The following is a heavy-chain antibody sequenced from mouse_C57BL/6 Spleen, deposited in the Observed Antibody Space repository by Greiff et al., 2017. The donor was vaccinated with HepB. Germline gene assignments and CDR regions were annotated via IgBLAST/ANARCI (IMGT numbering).Heavy chain of an antibody. Sequence: VKLQQPGAELVKPGASVKLSCKASGYTFTSYWMQWVKQRPGQGLEWIGEIDPSDSYTNYNQKFKGKATLTVDTSSSTAYMQLSSLTSEDSAVYYCASYGSSYRDYAMDYWGQGTSVTVSS. CDR2: IDPSDSYT. D-gene: IGHD1-1*01. V-gene: IGHV1-50*01. J-gene: IGHJ4*01. CDR3: ASYGSSYRDYAMDY. CDR1: GYTFTSYW.